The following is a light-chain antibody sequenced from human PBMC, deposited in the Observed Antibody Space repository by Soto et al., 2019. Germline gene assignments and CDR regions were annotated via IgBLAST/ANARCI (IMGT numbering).Light chain of an antibody. CDR1: QSVSGW. CDR2: KAS. Sequence: DIQLTPSPSTLSASVGDTVTVTFRASQSVSGWLAWYQQKPGKAPKLLIYKASSLESGVPSRFSGSGSGTEFTLTISSLQPDDFATYYCQQYNSYSPWTFGQGTKVDI. CDR3: QQYNSYSPWT. V-gene: IGKV1-5*03. J-gene: IGKJ1*01.